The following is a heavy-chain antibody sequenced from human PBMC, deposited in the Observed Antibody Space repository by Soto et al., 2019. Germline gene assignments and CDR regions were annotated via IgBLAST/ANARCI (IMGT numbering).Heavy chain of an antibody. D-gene: IGHD3-10*01. CDR1: GFTFSSYG. CDR3: ARDANMVRGVIYYYYGMDV. J-gene: IGHJ6*02. Sequence: QVQLVESGGGVVQPGRSLRLSCAASGFTFSSYGMHWVRQAPGKGLEWVAVIWYDGSNKYYADSVKGRFTTSRDNSKNTMYLQMNSLRAEDTAVYYCARDANMVRGVIYYYYGMDVWGQGTTVTVSS. CDR2: IWYDGSNK. V-gene: IGHV3-33*01.